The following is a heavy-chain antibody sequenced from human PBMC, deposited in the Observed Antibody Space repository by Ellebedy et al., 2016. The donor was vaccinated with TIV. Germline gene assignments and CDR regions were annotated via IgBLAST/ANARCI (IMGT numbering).Heavy chain of an antibody. J-gene: IGHJ4*02. V-gene: IGHV3-30*18. CDR2: ISFDGTTK. Sequence: PSETLSLTCAVSGGSISSYNWWSWVRQAPGKGLEWVAVISFDGTTKHYVDSVKVRFTISRDNSKNTLFLQMNSLTAEDTAIYYCAKGCRTGGNCFLIDYWGLGTLVTVSS. CDR3: AKGCRTGGNCFLIDY. CDR1: GGSISSYN. D-gene: IGHD2-8*02.